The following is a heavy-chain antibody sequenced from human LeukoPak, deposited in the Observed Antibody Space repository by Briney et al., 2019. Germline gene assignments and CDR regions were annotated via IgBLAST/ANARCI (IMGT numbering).Heavy chain of an antibody. J-gene: IGHJ4*02. V-gene: IGHV3-23*01. CDR1: GFTFSTYA. CDR2: ISGSGGST. D-gene: IGHD2-15*01. Sequence: KPGGSLRLSCAASGFTFSTYAMSWVRLAPGKGLEWVSGISGSGGSTYYADSVKGRFTSSRDNSNNTLYVQMNSLRVEDTAIYYCAKGRGYCTGGSCYSDYWGQGTLVTVSS. CDR3: AKGRGYCTGGSCYSDY.